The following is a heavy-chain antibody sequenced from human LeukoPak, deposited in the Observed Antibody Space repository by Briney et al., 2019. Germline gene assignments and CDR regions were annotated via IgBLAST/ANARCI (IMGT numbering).Heavy chain of an antibody. CDR2: IKQDGSEK. V-gene: IGHV3-7*01. CDR3: ARDLSSDYVAY. Sequence: PGGSLRLSCAASGFTFSSYWMSWVRQAPGKGLEWVANIKQDGSEKYYVDSVKGRFTISRDNAKNSLHLQMNSLRAEDTAAYYCARDLSSDYVAYWGQGTLVTVSS. D-gene: IGHD2/OR15-2a*01. J-gene: IGHJ4*02. CDR1: GFTFSSYW.